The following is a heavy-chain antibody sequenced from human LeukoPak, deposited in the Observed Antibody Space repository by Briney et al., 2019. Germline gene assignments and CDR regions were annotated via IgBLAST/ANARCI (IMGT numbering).Heavy chain of an antibody. CDR1: GFTFSSYG. Sequence: GGSLRLPCAASGFTFSSYGMHWVRQAPGKGLEWVAFIRYDGSNKYYADSVKGRFTISRDNSKNTLYLQMNSLRAEDTAVYYCAKDRTPYYDFWSGSIWVSSPSYYFDYWGQGTLVTVSS. J-gene: IGHJ4*02. D-gene: IGHD3-3*01. V-gene: IGHV3-30*02. CDR3: AKDRTPYYDFWSGSIWVSSPSYYFDY. CDR2: IRYDGSNK.